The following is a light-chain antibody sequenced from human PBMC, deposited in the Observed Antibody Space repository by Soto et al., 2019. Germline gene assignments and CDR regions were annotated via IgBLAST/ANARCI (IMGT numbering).Light chain of an antibody. CDR1: SSDVGGYNY. V-gene: IGLV2-8*01. CDR2: EVS. J-gene: IGLJ7*01. Sequence: QSVLTQPPSVSGSPGQSVTISCTGTSSDVGGYNYVSWYQQHPGKAPKLMIYEVSKRPSGVPNRFSGSKSGNTASLTVSGAEAEAEYDYYSCSYSGSHNYVFGGGTQLTVL. CDR3: CSYSGSHNYV.